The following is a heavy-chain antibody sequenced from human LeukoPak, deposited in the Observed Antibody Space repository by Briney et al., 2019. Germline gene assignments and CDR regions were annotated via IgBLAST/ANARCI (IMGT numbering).Heavy chain of an antibody. J-gene: IGHJ4*02. CDR2: IYYSGST. CDR1: GGSISSYY. Sequence: SETLSLTCTVSGGSISSYYWSWIRQPPGKGLEWIGYIYYSGSTNYNPSLKSRVTISVDTSKNQFSLKLSSVTAADTAVYYCSGSYPNFDYWGQGTLVTVSS. V-gene: IGHV4-59*01. D-gene: IGHD3-10*01. CDR3: SGSYPNFDY.